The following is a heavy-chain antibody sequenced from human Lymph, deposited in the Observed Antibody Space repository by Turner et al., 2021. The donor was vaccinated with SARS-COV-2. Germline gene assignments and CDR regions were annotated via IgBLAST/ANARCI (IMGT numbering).Heavy chain of an antibody. CDR1: GYTSTVYY. V-gene: IGHV1-2*07. CDR3: ARDSSSGWHFDY. Sequence: QVQLVQSGAEVRNTGASVKVSCKASGYTSTVYYMNWVRQAPGQGLEWIGVINPNSGGKYDAHNFQVRVTMTRDTSIITAYMELSRLRSDDTAVYYCARDSSSGWHFDYWGQGTLVTVSS. D-gene: IGHD6-19*01. J-gene: IGHJ4*02. CDR2: INPNSGGK.